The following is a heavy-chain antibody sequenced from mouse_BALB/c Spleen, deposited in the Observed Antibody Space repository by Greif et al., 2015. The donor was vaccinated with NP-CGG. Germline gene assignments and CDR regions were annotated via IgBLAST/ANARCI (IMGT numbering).Heavy chain of an antibody. V-gene: IGHV1-14*01. J-gene: IGHJ1*01. CDR3: ARDYDYGYFDV. D-gene: IGHD2-4*01. Sequence: QLQQSGPELVKPGASVKMSCKASGYTFTSYVMHWVKQKPGQGLEWIGYINPYNDGTKYNEKFKGKATLTSDKSSSTAYMELSSLTSEDSAVYYWARDYDYGYFDVWGAGTTVTVSS. CDR1: GYTFTSYV. CDR2: INPYNDGT.